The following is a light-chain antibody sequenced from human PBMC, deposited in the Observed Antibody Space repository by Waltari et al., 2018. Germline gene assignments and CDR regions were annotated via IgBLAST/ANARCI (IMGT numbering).Light chain of an antibody. Sequence: SYELTQPPSVSVSPGQTASITCSGHNLGHKYPCWYQQKPGQSPVLVAYQSDKRPSGIPERFSGSSSGDTATLTISGTQALDEADYYCQAWDSTTVIFGGGTKLTVL. CDR1: NLGHKY. V-gene: IGLV3-1*01. J-gene: IGLJ2*01. CDR3: QAWDSTTVI. CDR2: QSD.